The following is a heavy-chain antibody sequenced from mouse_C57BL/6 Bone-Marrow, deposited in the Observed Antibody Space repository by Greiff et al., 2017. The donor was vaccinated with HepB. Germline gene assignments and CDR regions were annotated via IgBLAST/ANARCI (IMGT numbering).Heavy chain of an antibody. J-gene: IGHJ1*03. D-gene: IGHD1-1*01. CDR1: GYTFTSYW. CDR2: IDPSDSYT. V-gene: IGHV1-59*01. Sequence: QVQLQQPGAELVRPGTSVKLSCKASGYTFTSYWMHWVKQSPGQGLEWIGVIDPSDSYTNYNQKFKGKATLTVDTSSSTAYMQLSSLTSEDSAVYYCASLTTVVPWYFDVWGTGTTVTVSS. CDR3: ASLTTVVPWYFDV.